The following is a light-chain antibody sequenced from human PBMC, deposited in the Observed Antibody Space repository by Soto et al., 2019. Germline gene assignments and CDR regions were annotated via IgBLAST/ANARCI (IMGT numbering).Light chain of an antibody. CDR1: NIGSKS. CDR2: YDN. Sequence: SYELTQPPSVSVAPGKTARITCGGNNIGSKSVHWYQQKPGQAPVLVIYYDNDRPSGIPERFSGSNSGNTATLTISRVEAGDEADYYCQVWDSSSDLRGVFGGGTMLTVL. V-gene: IGLV3-21*04. CDR3: QVWDSSSDLRGV. J-gene: IGLJ2*01.